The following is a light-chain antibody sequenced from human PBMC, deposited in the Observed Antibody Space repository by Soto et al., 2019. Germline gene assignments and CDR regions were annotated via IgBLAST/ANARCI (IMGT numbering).Light chain of an antibody. CDR2: EGS. CDR1: SSDVGSYNL. Sequence: QSALTQPASVSGSPGQSITISCTGTSSDVGSYNLVSWYQQHPGKAPKLMIYEGSKRPSGISNCFSGSKSGNTASRTISGLQAEDEAEYYCCSYADSSRIYVFGSGTKVTVL. CDR3: CSYADSSRIYV. V-gene: IGLV2-23*01. J-gene: IGLJ1*01.